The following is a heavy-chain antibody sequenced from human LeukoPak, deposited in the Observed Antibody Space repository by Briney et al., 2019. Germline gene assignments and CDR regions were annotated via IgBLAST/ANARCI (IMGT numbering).Heavy chain of an antibody. D-gene: IGHD2-2*01. V-gene: IGHV3-23*01. CDR3: ATYCSSTSCWEQFDY. CDR2: ISGSGGST. Sequence: GGSLRLSCAASGFTFSSYAMSWVRQPPGKGLEWVSAISGSGGSTYYADSVKGRFTISRDKSKNTLYLQMNSLRAEDTAVYYCATYCSSTSCWEQFDYWGQGTLVTVSS. CDR1: GFTFSSYA. J-gene: IGHJ4*02.